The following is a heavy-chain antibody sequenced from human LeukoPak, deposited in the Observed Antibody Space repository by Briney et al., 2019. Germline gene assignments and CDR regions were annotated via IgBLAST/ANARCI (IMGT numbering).Heavy chain of an antibody. CDR3: ARENSLAAFDY. J-gene: IGHJ4*02. D-gene: IGHD2-15*01. V-gene: IGHV3-30*04. CDR2: MSYDGSNK. Sequence: GGSLRLSCAASGFTFSSYAMHWVRQAPGKGLEWVAVMSYDGSNKYYADSVKGRFTISRDNSKNTLYLQMNSLRAEDTAVYYCARENSLAAFDYWGQGTLVTVSS. CDR1: GFTFSSYA.